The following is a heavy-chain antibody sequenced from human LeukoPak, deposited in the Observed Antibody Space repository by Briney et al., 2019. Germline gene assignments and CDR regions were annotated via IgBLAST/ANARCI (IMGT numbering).Heavy chain of an antibody. D-gene: IGHD2-2*01. Sequence: GGSLRLSCAASGFTLSTFDMNWVRQAPGKGLELVSSISTSSRYIYYRDSVKGRFTISRDDAKNSLYPQMNSLTVEDTAVYYCARADCSGSTCYLRHSWFDPWGQGTLVTVSS. CDR1: GFTLSTFD. CDR2: ISTSSRYI. J-gene: IGHJ5*02. V-gene: IGHV3-21*06. CDR3: ARADCSGSTCYLRHSWFDP.